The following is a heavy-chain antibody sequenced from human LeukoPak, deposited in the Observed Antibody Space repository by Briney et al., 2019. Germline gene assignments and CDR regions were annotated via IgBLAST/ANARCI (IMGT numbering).Heavy chain of an antibody. V-gene: IGHV3-30-3*01. J-gene: IGHJ4*02. CDR3: ARDVIR. CDR1: GFTFRSYG. D-gene: IGHD3-10*01. Sequence: GGSLRLSCAASGFTFRSYGMEWVHQAPGKGLEWVAVISNDGSDKYYADSVKGRFTISRDNSKNMLYLQMNCLRAEDTAVYYCARDVIRGGQGTLVTVSS. CDR2: ISNDGSDK.